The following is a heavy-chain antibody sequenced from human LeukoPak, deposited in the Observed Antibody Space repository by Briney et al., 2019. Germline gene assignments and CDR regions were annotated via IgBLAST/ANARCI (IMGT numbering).Heavy chain of an antibody. V-gene: IGHV3-30*02. CDR1: VLTFSSYG. CDR3: AKDVGSGSYYNVPGY. J-gene: IGHJ4*02. CDR2: IRYDGSNK. D-gene: IGHD3-10*01. Sequence: QPGGSLRLSCAASVLTFSSYGMHWVRQAPGKGLEWVAFIRYDGSNKYYADSVKGRFTISRDNSKNTLYLQMNSLRAEDTAVYYCAKDVGSGSYYNVPGYWGQGTLVTVSS.